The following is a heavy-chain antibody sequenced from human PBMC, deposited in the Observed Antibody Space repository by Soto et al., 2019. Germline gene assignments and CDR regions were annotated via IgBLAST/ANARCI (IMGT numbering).Heavy chain of an antibody. CDR3: AKLDYYDSSGYYRTFDY. J-gene: IGHJ4*02. V-gene: IGHV3-30*18. D-gene: IGHD3-22*01. Sequence: TGGSLRLSCAASGFTFSSFGMHWVRQPPGKXLEWVAVISYDGANKDYADAVKGRFTISRDNSKNTLYLQMNSLRAEDTAVYYCAKLDYYDSSGYYRTFDYWGQGTLVTVSS. CDR2: ISYDGANK. CDR1: GFTFSSFG.